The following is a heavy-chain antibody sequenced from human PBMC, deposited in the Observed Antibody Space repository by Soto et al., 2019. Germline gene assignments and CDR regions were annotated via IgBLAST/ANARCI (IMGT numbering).Heavy chain of an antibody. V-gene: IGHV3-30*18. Sequence: GGSLRLSCAASGFTFSSYGMHWVRQAPGKGLEWMAVISYDGSNKYYAESVKGRFTISRDNSKNTLYLQMNSLRAEDTAVYYCAKDIRVVVVANAFDIWGQGTMVTVSS. CDR2: ISYDGSNK. CDR1: GFTFSSYG. D-gene: IGHD2-15*01. J-gene: IGHJ3*02. CDR3: AKDIRVVVVANAFDI.